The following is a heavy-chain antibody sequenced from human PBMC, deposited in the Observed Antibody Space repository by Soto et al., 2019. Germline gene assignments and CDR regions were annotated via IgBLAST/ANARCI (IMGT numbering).Heavy chain of an antibody. Sequence: ITLKESGPTLVKPTQTLTLTSTFSGFSINTGGVGVGWVSQPRGKAIDWLALIYWDDDERYRPSLRSRLNITKDTINNQVVLTMTNMDPEDTVTYYCVRNWRYYGGDYYYGMDAWGQGTTVTVSS. J-gene: IGHJ6*02. CDR1: GFSINTGGVG. CDR3: VRNWRYYGGDYYYGMDA. CDR2: IYWDDDE. D-gene: IGHD3-10*01. V-gene: IGHV2-5*02.